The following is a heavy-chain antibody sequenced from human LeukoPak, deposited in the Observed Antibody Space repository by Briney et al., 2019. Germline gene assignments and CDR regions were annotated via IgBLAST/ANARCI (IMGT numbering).Heavy chain of an antibody. D-gene: IGHD1-26*01. Sequence: GGSLRQSCAASGFSFSNVWMSWVRQAPGKGLEWVGRVKRETDGGTTDYAVPVKGRFTISREDSKNTLYLQMNSLKTEDTAVYYGTTDQRWEGSEPNFWGQGTLVTVSS. CDR2: VKRETDGGTT. CDR3: TTDQRWEGSEPNF. CDR1: GFSFSNVW. V-gene: IGHV3-15*01. J-gene: IGHJ4*02.